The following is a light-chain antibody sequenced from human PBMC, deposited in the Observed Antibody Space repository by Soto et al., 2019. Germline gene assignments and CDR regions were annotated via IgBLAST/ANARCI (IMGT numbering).Light chain of an antibody. CDR2: TAS. CDR1: QRINTY. J-gene: IGKJ1*01. Sequence: DIQMTQAPPSLSASVGDTVTITCRARQRINTYLNWYQQKPGKAPKLLIYTASSLQSGVPSRFSGSGSETDFALTISSLQPEDFATYYCQQSYSAPSFGQGTKVDIK. CDR3: QQSYSAPS. V-gene: IGKV1-39*01.